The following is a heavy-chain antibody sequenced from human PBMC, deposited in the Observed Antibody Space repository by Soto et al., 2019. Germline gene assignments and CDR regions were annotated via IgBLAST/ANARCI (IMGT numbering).Heavy chain of an antibody. Sequence: QVQLVESGGGVVQPGRSLRLSCVASGFTFSAYGMQWVRQTPGKGLEWVAVISYDGSSKYYVDSVQGRFTISRDDSKNTLYLQMNSLRPEDTAVYYCVKEYDFWSGPAIWGQGTMVTVSS. CDR3: VKEYDFWSGPAI. CDR2: ISYDGSSK. J-gene: IGHJ3*02. D-gene: IGHD3-3*01. V-gene: IGHV3-30*18. CDR1: GFTFSAYG.